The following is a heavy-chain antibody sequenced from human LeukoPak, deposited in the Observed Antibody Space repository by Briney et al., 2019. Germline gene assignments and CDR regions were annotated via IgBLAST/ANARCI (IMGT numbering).Heavy chain of an antibody. CDR3: ARERGAPAAIGYYYYYYMDV. J-gene: IGHJ6*03. CDR1: GYTFTSYY. CDR2: INPSGGST. D-gene: IGHD2-2*01. V-gene: IGHV1-46*01. Sequence: ASVKVSCKASGYTFTSYYMHWVRQAPGQGLEWMGIINPSGGSTSYAQKFQGRVTMTRDMSTSTVYMELSSLRSEDTAVYYCARERGAPAAIGYYYYYYMDVWGKGTTVTVSS.